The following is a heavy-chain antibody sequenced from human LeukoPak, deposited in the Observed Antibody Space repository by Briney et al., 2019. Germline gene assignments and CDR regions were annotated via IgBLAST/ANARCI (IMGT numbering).Heavy chain of an antibody. D-gene: IGHD1-26*01. CDR1: GGSITTTNY. J-gene: IGHJ4*02. CDR3: SRESGPFCPFGH. V-gene: IGHV4-4*02. CDR2: ISLAGRT. Sequence: PSETLSLTCGVSGGSITTTNYWSWVRQPPGGGLEWIGEISLAGRTRYNPSLQSRVHISIDESKNHLYLNLASVTAADTAVYYCSRESGPFCPFGHWGQGTLVAVTS.